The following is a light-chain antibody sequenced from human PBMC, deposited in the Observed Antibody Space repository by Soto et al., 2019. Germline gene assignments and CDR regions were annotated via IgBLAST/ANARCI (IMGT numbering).Light chain of an antibody. V-gene: IGLV2-14*01. CDR1: SSDVGGYNY. J-gene: IGLJ1*01. CDR3: SSYKSSSTLRYV. CDR2: EVS. Sequence: QSVLTQPASVSGSPGQSITISCTGTSSDVGGYNYVSWYQQHPGKAPKLMIYEVSNRPSGVSNRFSAQKSGNTASLTISGLQAEDEADYYCSSYKSSSTLRYVFGTGTKVTVL.